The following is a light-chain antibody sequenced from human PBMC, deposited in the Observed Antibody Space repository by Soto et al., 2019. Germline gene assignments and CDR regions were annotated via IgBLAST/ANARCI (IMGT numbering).Light chain of an antibody. J-gene: IGLJ1*01. CDR2: EVS. V-gene: IGLV2-14*01. Sequence: QPVLTQPASVSGSPGQSITISCTGTSSDVGAYNYVSWYQQQSGKAPKLLIHEVSSRPAGVSDRFSGSKSGNTASLTISGLQAEDEADYYCSAFATSRAYVFGIGTKVTVL. CDR3: SAFATSRAYV. CDR1: SSDVGAYNY.